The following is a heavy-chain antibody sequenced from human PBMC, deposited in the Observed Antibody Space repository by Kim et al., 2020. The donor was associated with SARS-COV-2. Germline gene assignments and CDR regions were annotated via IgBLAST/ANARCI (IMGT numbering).Heavy chain of an antibody. Sequence: GGSLRLSCAASGFTFSSYAMHWVRQAPGKGLEWVAVIWYDGSNKYYADSVKGRFTISRDNSKNTLYLQMNSLRAEDTAVYYCAKDTGYSYAYYYGMDVWGQGTTVTVSS. CDR1: GFTFSSYA. V-gene: IGHV3-33*06. D-gene: IGHD5-18*01. CDR3: AKDTGYSYAYYYGMDV. J-gene: IGHJ6*02. CDR2: IWYDGSNK.